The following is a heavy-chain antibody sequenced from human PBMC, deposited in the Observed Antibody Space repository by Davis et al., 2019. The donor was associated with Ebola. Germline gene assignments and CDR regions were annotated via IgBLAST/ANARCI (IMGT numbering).Heavy chain of an antibody. CDR1: AYSFTNYD. D-gene: IGHD3-3*01. V-gene: IGHV1-18*04. CDR3: ARSGRFLEWSDY. CDR2: ISTYNGNT. J-gene: IGHJ4*02. Sequence: ASSMISCNTSAYSFTNYDINWLRHATGQKLEWWGRISTYNGNTNYAQKFQSRVTMTTDTSTSTAYMELRSLRSDDTGVYYCARSGRFLEWSDYWGQGTLVTVSS.